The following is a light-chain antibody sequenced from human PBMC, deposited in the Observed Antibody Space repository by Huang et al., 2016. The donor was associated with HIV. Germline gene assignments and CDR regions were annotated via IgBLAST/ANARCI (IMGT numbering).Light chain of an antibody. Sequence: IVCTQSPATLSLSPVARATLSCRASQHVSSYLAWAQPKPGQAPRLLIYDTSNRATGITARFSGSGSGTDFTLTISSLEPEDFAVYYCQQRRSWPLTFGGGTKVEIK. CDR3: QQRRSWPLT. CDR2: DTS. J-gene: IGKJ4*01. V-gene: IGKV3-11*01. CDR1: QHVSSY.